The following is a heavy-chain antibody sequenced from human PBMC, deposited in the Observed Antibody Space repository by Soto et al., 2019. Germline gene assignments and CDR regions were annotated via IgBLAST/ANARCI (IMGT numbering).Heavy chain of an antibody. J-gene: IGHJ4*02. CDR3: AKVSRQGSGMDFDY. CDR1: GYNFFNFD. Sequence: QVQLVQSGAELKKPGASVKVSCKASGYNFFNFDMNWVRQASGQGPEWIGWVNPNNGDTGYAQKFQGRDTLTTDISTTTAYMELTSLRSDDTAIYYCAKVSRQGSGMDFDYWGQGTLITVSS. CDR2: VNPNNGDT. V-gene: IGHV1-8*01.